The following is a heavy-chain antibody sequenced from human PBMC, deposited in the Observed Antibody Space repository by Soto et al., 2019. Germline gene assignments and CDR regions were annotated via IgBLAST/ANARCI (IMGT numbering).Heavy chain of an antibody. V-gene: IGHV4-39*01. CDR1: GGSISSSSYY. J-gene: IGHJ4*02. CDR2: IYYSGST. Sequence: QLQLQESGPGLVKPSETLSLTCTVSGGSISSSSYYWGWIRQPPGKGLEWIGSIYYSGSTYYNPSLKSRVTISVDTSKNQFSLKLSSVTAADTAVYYCARHCDEVGEFPQIDYWGQGTLDTVSS. CDR3: ARHCDEVGEFPQIDY. D-gene: IGHD3-10*01.